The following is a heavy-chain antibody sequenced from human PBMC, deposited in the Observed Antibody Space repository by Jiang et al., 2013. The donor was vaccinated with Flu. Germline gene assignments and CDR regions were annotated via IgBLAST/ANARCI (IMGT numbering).Heavy chain of an antibody. J-gene: IGHJ6*02. Sequence: LVQPGGSLRLSCVASGFTFIKNGMTWVRQAPGKGLEWVSTINNSGGYTYYADSVEGRFTISRDNSKNTLYLQMNSLRVEDTAVYFCAKVDGDPSLFYQYGMDVWGQGTTVTVS. CDR2: INNSGGYT. CDR3: AKVDGDPSLFYQYGMDV. CDR1: GFTFIKNG. V-gene: IGHV3-23*01. D-gene: IGHD2/OR15-2a*01.